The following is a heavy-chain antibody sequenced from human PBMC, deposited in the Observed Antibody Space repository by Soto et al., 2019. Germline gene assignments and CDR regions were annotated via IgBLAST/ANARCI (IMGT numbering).Heavy chain of an antibody. CDR1: GFTFSSYS. D-gene: IGHD3-22*01. Sequence: GGSLRLSCAASGFTFSSYSMNWVRQAPGKGLEWVSSISSSSSYIYYADSVKGRFTISRDNAKNSLYLQMNSLRAEDTAVYYCARVYYYDSSGSGAFDIWGQGTMVTVSS. CDR2: ISSSSSYI. J-gene: IGHJ3*02. CDR3: ARVYYYDSSGSGAFDI. V-gene: IGHV3-21*01.